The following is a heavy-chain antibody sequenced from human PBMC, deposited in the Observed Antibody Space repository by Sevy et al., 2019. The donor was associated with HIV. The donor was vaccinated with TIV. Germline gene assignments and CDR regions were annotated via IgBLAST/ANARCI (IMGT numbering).Heavy chain of an antibody. V-gene: IGHV1-24*01. CDR2: FDPEDGET. Sequence: ASVKVSCKVSGYTLTELSMHWVRQAPGKGLEWMGGFDPEDGETIYAQKFQGRVTMTEDTSTDTAYMELSSLGSEDTAVYYCATDLAAAGPASYWGQGTLVTVSS. CDR1: GYTLTELS. J-gene: IGHJ4*02. CDR3: ATDLAAAGPASY. D-gene: IGHD6-13*01.